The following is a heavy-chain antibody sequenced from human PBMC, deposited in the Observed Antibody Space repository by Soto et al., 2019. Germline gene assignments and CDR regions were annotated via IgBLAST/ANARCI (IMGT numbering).Heavy chain of an antibody. J-gene: IGHJ4*02. CDR1: GFTFSSYG. Sequence: QVQLVESGGGVVQPGRSLRLSCAASGFTFSSYGMHWVRQAPGKGLEWVAVISYDGSNKYYADSVKGRFTISRDNSKNTLYLQMNSLRAEDTAVYYCAKLSSGWYDDYWGQGTLVTVSS. CDR3: AKLSSGWYDDY. V-gene: IGHV3-30*18. D-gene: IGHD6-19*01. CDR2: ISYDGSNK.